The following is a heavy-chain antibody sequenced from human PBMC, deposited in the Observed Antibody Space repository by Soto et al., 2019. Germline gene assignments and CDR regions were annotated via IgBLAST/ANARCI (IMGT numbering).Heavy chain of an antibody. V-gene: IGHV1-46*03. J-gene: IGHJ3*02. CDR2: INPRGGST. CDR1: GYTVTSYY. CDR3: ACVLSYGYPGAFDI. D-gene: IGHD5-12*01. Sequence: QVQLVQSGAEVKKPGASVKVSCKESGYTVTSYYMHCVRQAPGQVLEWMGIINPRGGSTSSAQKYQGRTTMNRDTSTSQVYMEPSSLRSEDTAVYYCACVLSYGYPGAFDIWGQGTMVTVSS.